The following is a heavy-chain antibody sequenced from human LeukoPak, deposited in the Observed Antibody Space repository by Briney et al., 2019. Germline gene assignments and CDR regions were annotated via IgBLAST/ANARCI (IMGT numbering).Heavy chain of an antibody. V-gene: IGHV3-7*01. D-gene: IGHD3-10*01. CDR1: GLTFSTYW. Sequence: QSGGSLRLSCAASGLTFSTYWMTWVRQAPGKGLERVANIKQDGSEKNYVDSVKGRFTISRDNAKNSLYLQMNSLRVEDTAVYYCAGGIAMVRGGDVWGKGTTVTVSS. CDR2: IKQDGSEK. J-gene: IGHJ6*04. CDR3: AGGIAMVRGGDV.